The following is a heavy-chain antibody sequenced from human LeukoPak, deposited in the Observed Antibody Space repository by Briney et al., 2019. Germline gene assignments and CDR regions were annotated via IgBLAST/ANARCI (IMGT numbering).Heavy chain of an antibody. CDR3: ARDLMGIAYRGAFYY. J-gene: IGHJ4*02. CDR2: ISGSGVIT. D-gene: IGHD6-13*01. Sequence: GGSLRLSCAASGFTFSSHGMNWVRQAPGKGLEWVSGISGSGVITYYADSVKGRFTISRDNAKNSLYLQMNSLRAEDTAVYYCARDLMGIAYRGAFYYWGQGTLVTVSS. CDR1: GFTFSSHG. V-gene: IGHV3-21*04.